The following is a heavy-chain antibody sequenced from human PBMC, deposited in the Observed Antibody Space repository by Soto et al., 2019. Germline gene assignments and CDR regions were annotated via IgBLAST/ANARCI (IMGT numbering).Heavy chain of an antibody. CDR2: VSYGGSDK. J-gene: IGHJ4*02. Sequence: QVQLVESGGGVVQPGRSLRLSCAASGFTFSSYAMHWVRQAPGKGLEWVAIVSYGGSDKYYADSVKGRFTISRDNSMNTLSLQMNSLRAEDTAVYYCARDGAPMKWEPYFLDYWGQGTLVTVSS. CDR1: GFTFSSYA. V-gene: IGHV3-30-3*01. CDR3: ARDGAPMKWEPYFLDY. D-gene: IGHD1-26*01.